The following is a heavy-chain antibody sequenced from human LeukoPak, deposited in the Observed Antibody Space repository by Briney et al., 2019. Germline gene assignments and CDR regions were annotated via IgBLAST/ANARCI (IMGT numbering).Heavy chain of an antibody. CDR2: ISYSGSS. V-gene: IGHV4-31*03. CDR3: ARASEAGMQNAFDL. CDR1: GGSISSGGYY. J-gene: IGHJ3*01. Sequence: SQTLSLTCTVSGGSISSGGYYWSWLRQHPGTGLEWLGYISYSGSSYYNPSLKSRLSISLDTSKNQFSLSLSSVTAADTAVFYCARASEAGMQNAFDLWGQGTMVTVSS. D-gene: IGHD6-19*01.